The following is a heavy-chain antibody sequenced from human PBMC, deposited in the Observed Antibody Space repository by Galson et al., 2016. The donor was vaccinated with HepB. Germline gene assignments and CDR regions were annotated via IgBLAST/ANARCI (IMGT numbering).Heavy chain of an antibody. D-gene: IGHD3-9*01. CDR1: GFTVSSNC. J-gene: IGHJ3*02. Sequence: SLRLSCAASGFTVSSNCMSWVRQAPGKGLEWVSLIYSGGTTFYADSVKGRFTLSRDTAKNPLYLQMNSLRAEDTAVYYCAREWLRGYFDWFRKGAFDIWGQGTMVTVSS. CDR2: IYSGGTT. CDR3: AREWLRGYFDWFRKGAFDI. V-gene: IGHV3-53*01.